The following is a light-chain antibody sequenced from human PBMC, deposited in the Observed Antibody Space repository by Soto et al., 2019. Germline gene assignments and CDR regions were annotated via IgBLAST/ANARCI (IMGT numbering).Light chain of an antibody. J-gene: IGKJ4*01. CDR2: AAS. CDR1: QGITDY. Sequence: DIQMTQSPSSLSASVGDRVTITCRASQGITDYLAWYQQKPGQVPNLLIYAASTLQSGVPSRFSGSGSGTDFTLTITGLQPEDVAVYYCQHYLEIPLTFGGGTKVEIK. CDR3: QHYLEIPLT. V-gene: IGKV1-27*01.